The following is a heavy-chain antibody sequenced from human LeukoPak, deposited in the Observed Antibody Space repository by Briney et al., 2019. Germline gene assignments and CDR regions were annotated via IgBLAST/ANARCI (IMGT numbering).Heavy chain of an antibody. CDR2: INPETGDT. CDR3: ARGYYGMDV. Sequence: ASVKVSCKASGYTFTGRYLYWARQTPGQGLQWMGWINPETGDTKYAQNSQGRVTMTRDTTISTVYMELKALTSDDTAVYYCARGYYGMDVWGQGTTVTVSS. J-gene: IGHJ6*02. V-gene: IGHV1-2*02. CDR1: GYTFTGRY.